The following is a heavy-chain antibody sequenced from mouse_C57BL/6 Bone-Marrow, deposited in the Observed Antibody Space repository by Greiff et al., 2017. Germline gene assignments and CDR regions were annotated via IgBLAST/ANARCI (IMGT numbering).Heavy chain of an antibody. CDR2: ILPGSGST. J-gene: IGHJ3*01. V-gene: IGHV1-9*01. D-gene: IGHD2-3*01. Sequence: QVQLQQSGAELMKPGASVKLSCKATGYTFTGYWIEWVKQRPGHGLEWIGEILPGSGSTNYNEKFKGKATFTADTSSNTAYMPLSSLTTEDSAIYYCARGEWLLRFAYWGQGTLVTVSA. CDR3: ARGEWLLRFAY. CDR1: GYTFTGYW.